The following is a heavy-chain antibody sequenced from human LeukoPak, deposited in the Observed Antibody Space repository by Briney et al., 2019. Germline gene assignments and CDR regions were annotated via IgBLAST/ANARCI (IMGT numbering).Heavy chain of an antibody. CDR2: ISAYGGNT. CDR1: GYTFTSYG. J-gene: IGHJ4*02. Sequence: ASVKVSCTASGYTFTSYGMSWVRQAPGQGLEWMGWISAYGGNTNYAQTLKGRVTMTRDTSTSTAYMELRSLRADDTAVYYCARVYAYYYDRSGGGDWDYWGQGTLVTVSS. CDR3: ARVYAYYYDRSGGGDWDY. V-gene: IGHV1-18*01. D-gene: IGHD3-22*01.